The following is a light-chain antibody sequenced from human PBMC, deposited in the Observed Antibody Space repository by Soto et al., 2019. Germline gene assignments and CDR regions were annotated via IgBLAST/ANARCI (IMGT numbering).Light chain of an antibody. V-gene: IGLV1-44*01. J-gene: IGLJ1*01. CDR1: SSNIGSET. Sequence: QSVLTQPPSVSAAPGQKVTISCSGISSNIGSETVNWYQQFPGTAPKLLIFSSNQRPSGVPDRFSGSKSGTSAFLDISGLQSEDEAEYYCAAWDDSLNACVFGTGTKVTVL. CDR3: AAWDDSLNACV. CDR2: SSN.